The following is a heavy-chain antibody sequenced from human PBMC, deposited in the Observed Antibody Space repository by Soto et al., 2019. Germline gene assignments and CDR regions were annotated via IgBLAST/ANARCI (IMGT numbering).Heavy chain of an antibody. CDR3: ARDVVGANWFDP. CDR2: ISSSGSTI. Sequence: XGSLRLYCAASGFTFSSYEMNWVRQAPGKGLEWVSYISSSGSTIYYADSVKGRFTISRDNAKNSLYLQMNSLRAEDTAVYYCARDVVGANWFDPWGQGTLVTVSS. CDR1: GFTFSSYE. D-gene: IGHD1-26*01. V-gene: IGHV3-48*03. J-gene: IGHJ5*02.